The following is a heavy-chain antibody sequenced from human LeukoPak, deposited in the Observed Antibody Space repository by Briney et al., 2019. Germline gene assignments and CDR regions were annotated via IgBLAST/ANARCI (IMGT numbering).Heavy chain of an antibody. D-gene: IGHD2-2*01. CDR2: ISGYNGNT. V-gene: IGHV1-18*01. CDR1: GYSFISYG. CDR3: ARSGFSVVPIANYHDGMDV. J-gene: IGHJ6*02. Sequence: GASVKVSCKCSGYSFISYGVNWVRQAPGQGLEWMGWISGYNGNTNYAEKVQGRATMTTDTPTQTVFMELRSLTYDDTAVYFCARSGFSVVPIANYHDGMDVWGQGTTVAVSS.